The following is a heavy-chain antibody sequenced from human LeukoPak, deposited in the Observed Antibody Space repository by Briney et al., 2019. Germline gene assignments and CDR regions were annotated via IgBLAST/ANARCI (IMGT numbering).Heavy chain of an antibody. Sequence: PGRSLRLSCAASGFTFSSYGMHWVRRAPGKGLEWVAVIWYDGSNKYYADSVKGRFTISRDSSKNTLYLQMNSLRAEDTAVYYCAKGREAYSGSYTPFDSWGQGTLVTVSS. D-gene: IGHD1-26*01. CDR1: GFTFSSYG. CDR3: AKGREAYSGSYTPFDS. J-gene: IGHJ4*02. CDR2: IWYDGSNK. V-gene: IGHV3-33*06.